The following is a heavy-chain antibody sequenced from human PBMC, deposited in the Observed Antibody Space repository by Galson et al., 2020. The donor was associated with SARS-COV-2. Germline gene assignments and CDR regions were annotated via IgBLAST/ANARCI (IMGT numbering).Heavy chain of an antibody. CDR2: IYWDDDK. J-gene: IGHJ4*02. CDR1: GFSLSTSGVG. CDR3: AQRQAIEYSFDY. Sequence: SGPTLVKPTQTPTLTCTFSGFSLSTSGVGVGWIRQPPGKALEWLALIYWDDDKRYSPSLKSRPTITKDTSKNQVVLTMTSMDPVDTATYYRAQRQAIEYSFDYWGQGTLVTVSS. V-gene: IGHV2-5*02. D-gene: IGHD2-2*01.